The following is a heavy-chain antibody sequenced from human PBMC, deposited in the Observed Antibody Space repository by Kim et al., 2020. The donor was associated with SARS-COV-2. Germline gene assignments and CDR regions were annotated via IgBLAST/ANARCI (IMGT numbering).Heavy chain of an antibody. J-gene: IGHJ6*02. V-gene: IGHV3-11*05. Sequence: GGSLRLSCAASGFTFSDYYMSWIRQAPGKGLEWVSYISSSSSYTNYADSVKGRFTISRDNAKNSLYLQMNSLRAEDTAVYYCARDRGSYSSGWYDYYGMDVWGQGTTVTVSS. CDR3: ARDRGSYSSGWYDYYGMDV. CDR1: GFTFSDYY. D-gene: IGHD6-19*01. CDR2: ISSSSSYT.